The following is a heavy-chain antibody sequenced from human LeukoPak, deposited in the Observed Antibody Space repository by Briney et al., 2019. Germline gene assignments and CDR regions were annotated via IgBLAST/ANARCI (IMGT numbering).Heavy chain of an antibody. Sequence: SETLSLTCTVYGGSFSGYYWCWIRHPPRPGMERIGEINHSGSTNYNPSLKGRVTISVDTSKNQFSLKLSSVTAADTAVYYCARGRRGYCSSTSCYTEYFQHWGRGTLVTVSS. V-gene: IGHV4-34*01. D-gene: IGHD2-2*02. J-gene: IGHJ1*01. CDR2: INHSGST. CDR3: ARGRRGYCSSTSCYTEYFQH. CDR1: GGSFSGYY.